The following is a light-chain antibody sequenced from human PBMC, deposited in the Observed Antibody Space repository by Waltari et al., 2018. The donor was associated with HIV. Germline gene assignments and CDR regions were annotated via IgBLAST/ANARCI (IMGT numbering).Light chain of an antibody. CDR1: SHTSYY. J-gene: IGLJ2*01. Sequence: SSELTQEPAVSVALGQTVRITCQGDSHTSYYVSWYHQKPGQAPVLVIYGKNSRPSGIPDRLSGTGSGDTYSLTITGAQSEDEGDYYCSSRDSNGDHLVVFGGGTKLTVL. CDR2: GKN. V-gene: IGLV3-19*01. CDR3: SSRDSNGDHLVV.